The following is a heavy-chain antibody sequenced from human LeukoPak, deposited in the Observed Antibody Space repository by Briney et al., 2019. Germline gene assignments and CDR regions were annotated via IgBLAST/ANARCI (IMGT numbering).Heavy chain of an antibody. V-gene: IGHV3-7*01. Sequence: GGSLRLSCAASGFSFTTYWMGWVRQAPGKGLEWVANINQDESSQYYVDAVRGRFTISRDNAKNSLNLQMNSLRGEDTAVYYCARDWYPTVTTPSDYWGQGTLVTVSS. CDR2: INQDESSQ. J-gene: IGHJ4*02. D-gene: IGHD4-11*01. CDR3: ARDWYPTVTTPSDY. CDR1: GFSFTTYW.